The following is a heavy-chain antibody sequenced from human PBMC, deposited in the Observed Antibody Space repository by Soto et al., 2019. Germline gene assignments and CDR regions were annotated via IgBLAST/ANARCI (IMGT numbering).Heavy chain of an antibody. CDR3: ARAREGVAFAITYVFDI. Sequence: SETLSLTCTVSGGSISSSGYYWNWIRQHPGKGLEWIGYIYDSGNTYYKPSLKSRLTMSVDTSKNQFSLDLTSVTAADTAIYYCARAREGVAFAITYVFDIWGQGTMVTVSS. V-gene: IGHV4-31*03. CDR2: IYDSGNT. D-gene: IGHD2-21*01. J-gene: IGHJ3*02. CDR1: GGSISSSGYY.